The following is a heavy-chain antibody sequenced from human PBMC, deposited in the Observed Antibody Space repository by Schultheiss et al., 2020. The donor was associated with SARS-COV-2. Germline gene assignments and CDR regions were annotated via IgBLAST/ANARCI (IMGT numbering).Heavy chain of an antibody. CDR3: AKDGKQLVRVGWFDP. D-gene: IGHD6-6*01. Sequence: GGSLRLSCAASGFTFSSYGMHWVRQAPGKGLEWVAVISYDGSNKYYADSVKGRFTISRDNSKNTLYLQMNSLRAEDTAVYYCAKDGKQLVRVGWFDPWGQGTLVTVSS. J-gene: IGHJ5*02. CDR1: GFTFSSYG. CDR2: ISYDGSNK. V-gene: IGHV3-30*18.